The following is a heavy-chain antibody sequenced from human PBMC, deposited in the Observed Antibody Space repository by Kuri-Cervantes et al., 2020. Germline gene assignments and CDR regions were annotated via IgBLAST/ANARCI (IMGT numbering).Heavy chain of an antibody. J-gene: IGHJ3*02. CDR3: ARAVVVPAVPKHGAFDI. CDR1: GFTFSSYS. Sequence: GGSLRLSCAASGFTFSSYSMNWVRQAPGKGLEWVSSISSSSSYIYYAVSVKGRFTISRDNAKNSLYLQMNSLRVEDTAVYYCARAVVVPAVPKHGAFDIWGQGTMVTVSS. D-gene: IGHD2-2*01. CDR2: ISSSSSYI. V-gene: IGHV3-21*04.